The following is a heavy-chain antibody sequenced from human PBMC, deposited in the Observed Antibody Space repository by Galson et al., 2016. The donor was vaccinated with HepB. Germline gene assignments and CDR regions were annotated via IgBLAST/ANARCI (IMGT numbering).Heavy chain of an antibody. D-gene: IGHD3-16*01. Sequence: SLRLSCAASGFTSSTSWMTWVRQGPGKGLEWVANINQDGSEKHYVDSMKGRFTISRDNANNLVFLQVNSLRAEDTAVYYCARGERWGTHLYFDLWGRGTLLTVSS. J-gene: IGHJ2*01. CDR3: ARGERWGTHLYFDL. V-gene: IGHV3-7*01. CDR1: GFTSSTSW. CDR2: INQDGSEK.